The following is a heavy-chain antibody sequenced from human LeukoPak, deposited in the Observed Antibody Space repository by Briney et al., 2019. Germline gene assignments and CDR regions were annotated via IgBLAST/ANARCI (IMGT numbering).Heavy chain of an antibody. Sequence: PSETLSLTCTVSGYSISSGYYWGWIRQPPGKGLEWIGSIYHSGSTYYNPSLKSRVTISVDTSKNQFSLKLSSVTAADTAVYYCASSIYYYDSSGYFDWGQGTLVTVSS. D-gene: IGHD3-22*01. CDR3: ASSIYYYDSSGYFD. CDR2: IYHSGST. CDR1: GYSISSGYY. V-gene: IGHV4-38-2*02. J-gene: IGHJ4*02.